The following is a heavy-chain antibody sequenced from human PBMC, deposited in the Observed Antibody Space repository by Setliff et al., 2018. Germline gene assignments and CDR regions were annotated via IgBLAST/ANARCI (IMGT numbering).Heavy chain of an antibody. CDR3: AREFVVISFVKNIHHHYGMDV. Sequence: PSETLSLTCTVSGGSLSSGSNYWGWFRQPAGKGLEWIGRIYTTVTTNYSPSLTGRVTISADTSKNQISLKLSSVSAADTAVYYCAREFVVISFVKNIHHHYGMDVWGQGTTVTLYS. J-gene: IGHJ6*02. CDR2: IYTTVTT. V-gene: IGHV4-61*02. D-gene: IGHD2-21*01. CDR1: GGSLSSGSNY.